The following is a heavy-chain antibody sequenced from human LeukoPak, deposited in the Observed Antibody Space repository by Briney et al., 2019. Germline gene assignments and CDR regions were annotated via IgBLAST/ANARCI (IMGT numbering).Heavy chain of an antibody. Sequence: VASVKVSCKASGYTFTGYYMHWVRQAPGQGLEWMGRINPSGGNTDYAQKFQGRVTVTRDTSTSTVYMELSSLRSEDTAIYYCARPLAPVMLNAFDIWGQGTMVTVSS. CDR3: ARPLAPVMLNAFDI. J-gene: IGHJ3*02. CDR1: GYTFTGYY. D-gene: IGHD2-8*01. V-gene: IGHV1-46*01. CDR2: INPSGGNT.